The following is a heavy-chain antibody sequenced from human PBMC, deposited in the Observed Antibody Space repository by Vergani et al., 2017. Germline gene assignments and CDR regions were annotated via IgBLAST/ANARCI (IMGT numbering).Heavy chain of an antibody. CDR1: GFTFSSYS. Sequence: VQLVESGGGLVKPGGSLRLSCAASGFTFSSYSMNWVRQAPGKGLEWVSSISSSSSYIYYADSVKGRFTISRDNAKNSLYLQMNSLSAEDTAVYYCAFTADGYNPYYFDYWGQGTLVTVSS. D-gene: IGHD5-24*01. CDR3: AFTADGYNPYYFDY. CDR2: ISSSSSYI. V-gene: IGHV3-21*01. J-gene: IGHJ4*02.